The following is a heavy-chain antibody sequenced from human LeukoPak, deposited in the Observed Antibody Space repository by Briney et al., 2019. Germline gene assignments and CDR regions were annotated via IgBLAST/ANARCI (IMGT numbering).Heavy chain of an antibody. CDR2: IGSDGNKK. Sequence: GGSLRLSCAASGFNFSTFGIHWVRQAPGEGPEWVTFIGSDGNKKYYVDSVKGRFTVSRDNYKNMVYLQLNSLKSDDVATYYCARDGRPNCSSKTCYPLSSWGQGTKVTVSS. CDR1: GFNFSTFG. CDR3: ARDGRPNCSSKTCYPLSS. D-gene: IGHD2/OR15-2a*01. J-gene: IGHJ4*02. V-gene: IGHV3-30*02.